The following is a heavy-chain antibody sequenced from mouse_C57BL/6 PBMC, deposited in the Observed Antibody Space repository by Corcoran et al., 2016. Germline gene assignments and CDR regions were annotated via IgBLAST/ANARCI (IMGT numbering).Heavy chain of an antibody. CDR2: INTYSGVP. CDR1: GYTFTTYG. Sequence: QIQLVQSGPELKKPGETVKIYCKASGYTFTTYGMSWVKQAPGKGLKWMGWINTYSGVPTYADDFKGRFAFSLETSASTAYLQINNLKNEDTATYFCARWGITTVTFDYWGQGTTLTVSS. D-gene: IGHD1-1*01. V-gene: IGHV9-3*01. CDR3: ARWGITTVTFDY. J-gene: IGHJ2*01.